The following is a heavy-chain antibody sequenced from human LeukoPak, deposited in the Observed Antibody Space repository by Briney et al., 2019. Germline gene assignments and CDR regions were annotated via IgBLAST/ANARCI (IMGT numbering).Heavy chain of an antibody. V-gene: IGHV3-64*01. CDR2: ISSNGGST. D-gene: IGHD2-15*01. Sequence: PGGSLRLSCAASGFTFSNYAMHWVRHAPGEGLEYVSGISSNGGSTYYANSVKGRFTISRDNSKNTLYLQMGSLRAEDMAVYYCARDYCSGGSCSTYYFDYWGQGTLVTVCS. CDR1: GFTFSNYA. CDR3: ARDYCSGGSCSTYYFDY. J-gene: IGHJ4*02.